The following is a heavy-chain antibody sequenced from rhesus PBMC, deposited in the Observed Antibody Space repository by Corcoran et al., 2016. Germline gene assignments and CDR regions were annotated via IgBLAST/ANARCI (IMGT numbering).Heavy chain of an antibody. CDR2: IYGSGSST. J-gene: IGHJ4*01. D-gene: IGHD5-12*01. CDR3: ARVRGYSYSYLDY. CDR1: GGSISSSY. V-gene: IGHV4-169*01. Sequence: QLQLQESGPGLVKPSETLSVTCAVSGGSISSSYWSWIRQAPGKGLEWIGYIYGSGSSTNYNPSLKSRVTLSVDTSKNQLSLKLSSVTAADTAVYYCARVRGYSYSYLDYWGQGVLVTVSS.